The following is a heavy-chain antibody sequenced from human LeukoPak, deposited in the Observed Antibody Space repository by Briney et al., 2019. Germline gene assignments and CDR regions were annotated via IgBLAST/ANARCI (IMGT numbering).Heavy chain of an antibody. D-gene: IGHD6-6*01. CDR2: IYYSGST. CDR3: ARLANGGARQGGDYYYYGMDV. J-gene: IGHJ6*02. Sequence: SETLSLTCTVSGGSISSYYWSWIRQPPGKELEWIGYIYYSGSTNYNPSLKSRVTISVDASKNQFSLKLSSVTAADTAVYYCARLANGGARQGGDYYYYGMDVWGQGTTVTVSS. V-gene: IGHV4-59*01. CDR1: GGSISSYY.